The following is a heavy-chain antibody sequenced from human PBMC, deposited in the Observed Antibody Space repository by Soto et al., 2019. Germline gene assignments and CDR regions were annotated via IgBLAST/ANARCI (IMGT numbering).Heavy chain of an antibody. CDR3: ASDVVVTAIRRVY. CDR2: ISYDGSNK. D-gene: IGHD2-21*02. J-gene: IGHJ4*02. Sequence: GGSLRLSCAASGFTFSSYGMHWVRQAPGKGLEWVAVISYDGSNKYYADSVKGRFTISRDNSKNTLYLQMNSLRAEDTAVYYCASDVVVTAIRRVYWGQGTLVTVSS. V-gene: IGHV3-30*03. CDR1: GFTFSSYG.